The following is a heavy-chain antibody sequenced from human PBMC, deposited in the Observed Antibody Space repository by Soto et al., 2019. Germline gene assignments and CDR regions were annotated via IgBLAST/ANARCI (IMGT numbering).Heavy chain of an antibody. CDR2: IHYTGST. D-gene: IGHD3-10*01. J-gene: IGHJ6*02. Sequence: PSETLSLTCSVSGDSISSSGFYWSWIRQHPGKALEWIGYIHYTGSTSYSPSLKSRLAISLDASKNQFSLSLSSVTSADTAVYYCARDHRSLGDYYGIDVWGQGTTVTVSS. V-gene: IGHV4-31*03. CDR3: ARDHRSLGDYYGIDV. CDR1: GDSISSSGFY.